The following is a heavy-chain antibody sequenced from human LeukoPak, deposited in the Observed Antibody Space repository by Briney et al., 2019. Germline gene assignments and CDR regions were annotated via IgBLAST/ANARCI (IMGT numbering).Heavy chain of an antibody. Sequence: ASVKVSCKASGYTVTGYYMHWVRQAPGQGLEWMGWINPNSGGTNYAQKFQGRVTMTRDTSISTAYMELSRLRSDDTAVYYCARGKVVPAAEDYYYYMDVWGKGTTVTVSS. CDR3: ARGKVVPAAEDYYYYMDV. CDR1: GYTVTGYY. CDR2: INPNSGGT. D-gene: IGHD2-2*01. J-gene: IGHJ6*03. V-gene: IGHV1-2*02.